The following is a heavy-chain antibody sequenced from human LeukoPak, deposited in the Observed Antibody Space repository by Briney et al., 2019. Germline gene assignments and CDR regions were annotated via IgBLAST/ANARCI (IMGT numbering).Heavy chain of an antibody. D-gene: IGHD5-18*01. J-gene: IGHJ4*02. CDR3: ARATPMVPFDY. CDR1: GYTFTGYY. Sequence: ASVKVSCKASGYTFTGYYMHWVRQAPGQGLEWMGWINPNSGGTNYAQKFQGRVTMTRDMSTSTVYMELSSLRSEDTAVYYCARATPMVPFDYWGQGTLVTVSS. CDR2: INPNSGGT. V-gene: IGHV1-2*02.